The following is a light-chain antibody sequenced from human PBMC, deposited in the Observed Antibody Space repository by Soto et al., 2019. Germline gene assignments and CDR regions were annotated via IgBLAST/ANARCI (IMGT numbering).Light chain of an antibody. V-gene: IGKV1-8*01. J-gene: IGKJ1*01. Sequence: ALRMTQSPSSLSASTGDRVTITCRASQGISSYLAWYQQKPGKAPKLLIDAASTLKSGVPSRFSGSGSGTDFTLTISCLQSEDFSTYYCPQYYRYPWTFGQGTKVEIK. CDR2: AAS. CDR1: QGISSY. CDR3: PQYYRYPWT.